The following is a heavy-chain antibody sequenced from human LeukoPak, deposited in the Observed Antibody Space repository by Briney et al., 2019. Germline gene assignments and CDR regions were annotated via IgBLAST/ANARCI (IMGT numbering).Heavy chain of an antibody. J-gene: IGHJ4*02. CDR2: ISSGGSTI. V-gene: IGHV3-11*04. D-gene: IGHD6-19*01. Sequence: GGSLRLSCAASGFTFSDYYMSWIRQAPGRGLECVSYISSGGSTIYYADSVKGRFTISRDNAKNSLYLQMNSLRAEDTAVYYCARVGRGWELDYWGQGTLVTVSS. CDR3: ARVGRGWELDY. CDR1: GFTFSDYY.